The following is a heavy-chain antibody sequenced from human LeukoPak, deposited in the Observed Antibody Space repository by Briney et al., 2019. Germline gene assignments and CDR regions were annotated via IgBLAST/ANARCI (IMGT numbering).Heavy chain of an antibody. CDR2: IYYSGST. D-gene: IGHD5-18*01. J-gene: IGHJ5*02. V-gene: IGHV4-59*01. Sequence: RPSETLSLTCTVSGGSISTYYWSWIRQPPGKGLEWIGYIYYSGSTNYNPSLKSRVTISVDTSKNQFSLKLTSVTAADTAVYYCARGQGYSYGYTWFDPWGQGTPVTVSS. CDR1: GGSISTYY. CDR3: ARGQGYSYGYTWFDP.